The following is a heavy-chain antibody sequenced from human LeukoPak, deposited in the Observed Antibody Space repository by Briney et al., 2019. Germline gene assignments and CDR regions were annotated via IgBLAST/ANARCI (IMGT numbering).Heavy chain of an antibody. D-gene: IGHD1-7*01. Sequence: SQTLSLTCAISGDSVSTNSGGWNWIRQSPSRGLEWLGRTYDKSNWYNDYAVSVKSRITINPDTSKNQFSLQLNSVTPEDTAMYYCAREILGNYYFDYWGQGTLVTVSS. V-gene: IGHV6-1*01. CDR2: TYDKSNWYN. CDR3: AREILGNYYFDY. J-gene: IGHJ4*02. CDR1: GDSVSTNSGG.